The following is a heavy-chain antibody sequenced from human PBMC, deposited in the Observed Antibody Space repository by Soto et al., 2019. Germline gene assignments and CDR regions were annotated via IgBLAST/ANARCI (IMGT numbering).Heavy chain of an antibody. CDR1: GFTFRHYS. D-gene: IGHD3-16*01. CDR3: ARDALHYYDSDGRHAG. V-gene: IGHV3-48*02. Sequence: GGSLRLSCAASGFTFRHYSMHWVRQAPGKGLEWAAYISTSSSPRYYADSVKGRFTISRDNDRKSIYLEMSSLRDEDTAMYYCARDALHYYDSDGRHAGWGPGSLCGVSS. J-gene: IGHJ4*02. CDR2: ISTSSSPR.